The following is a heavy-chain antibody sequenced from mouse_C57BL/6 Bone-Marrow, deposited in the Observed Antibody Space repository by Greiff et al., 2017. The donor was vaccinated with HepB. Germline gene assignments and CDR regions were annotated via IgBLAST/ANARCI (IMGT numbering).Heavy chain of an antibody. D-gene: IGHD2-4*01. CDR2: IYWDDDK. CDR1: GFSLSTSGMG. CDR3: ARCRKGVYDYGFAY. V-gene: IGHV8-12*01. Sequence: QVTLKECGPGILQSSQTLSLTCSFSGFSLSTSGMGVSWIRQPSGKGLEWLAHIYWDDDKRYNPSLKSRLTISKDTSRNQVFLKITSVDTADTATYYCARCRKGVYDYGFAYWGQGTLVTVSA. J-gene: IGHJ3*01.